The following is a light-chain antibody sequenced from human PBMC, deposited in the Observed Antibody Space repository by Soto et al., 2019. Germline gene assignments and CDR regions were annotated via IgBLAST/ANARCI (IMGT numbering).Light chain of an antibody. Sequence: QSVLTQPASVSGSPGQSITISCTGTSSDVGNYKYVSWYQQHPGKAPKLMIYNVYSRPSGVSSRFSGSKSGNTASLTISWLQAEDEADYYCNSYTSASTYVFGTGTKVTVL. J-gene: IGLJ1*01. CDR3: NSYTSASTYV. CDR1: SSDVGNYKY. CDR2: NVY. V-gene: IGLV2-14*03.